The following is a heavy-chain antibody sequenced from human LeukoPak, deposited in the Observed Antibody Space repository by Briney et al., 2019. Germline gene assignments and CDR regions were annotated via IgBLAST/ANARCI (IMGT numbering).Heavy chain of an antibody. CDR1: GYTFTSYY. J-gene: IGHJ4*02. D-gene: IGHD6-13*01. Sequence: ASVKVSCKASGYTFTSYYMYWVRQAPGQGLEWMGWISTYNGKTNYAQKLQGRVTVTTDTSTSTAYMELRSLRSDDTAVYYCARGGRYSSSWYGPFSRDEYFDYWGQGTLVTVSS. V-gene: IGHV1-18*04. CDR2: ISTYNGKT. CDR3: ARGGRYSSSWYGPFSRDEYFDY.